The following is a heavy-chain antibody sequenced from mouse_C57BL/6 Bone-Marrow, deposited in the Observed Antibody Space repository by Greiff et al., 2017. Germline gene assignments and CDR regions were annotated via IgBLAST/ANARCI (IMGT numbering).Heavy chain of an antibody. CDR3: ARWDGSSYDYFDY. Sequence: VQLQQSGAELVKPGASVKISCKASGYAFSSYWMNWVKQRPGKGLEWIGQIYPGDGDTNYNGKFKGKATLTADKSSSTAYMQLSSLTSADSAVYFCARWDGSSYDYFDYWGQGTTLTVSS. J-gene: IGHJ2*01. CDR1: GYAFSSYW. CDR2: IYPGDGDT. V-gene: IGHV1-80*01. D-gene: IGHD1-1*01.